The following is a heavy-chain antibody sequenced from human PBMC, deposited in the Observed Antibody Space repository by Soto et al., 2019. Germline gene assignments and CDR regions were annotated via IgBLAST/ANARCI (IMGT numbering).Heavy chain of an antibody. CDR3: ARGQWLRYPWYYYYGMDV. V-gene: IGHV4-34*01. J-gene: IGHJ6*02. Sequence: SPPVSLTCAVYGGSFIVYYLSWIRLRPGEGLAWIGDINNSGSTNYNPSLKSRVTISVDTSKNQFSLKLSSVTAADTAGYYCARGQWLRYPWYYYYGMDVWGQGTTVT. CDR1: GGSFIVYY. D-gene: IGHD5-12*01. CDR2: INNSGST.